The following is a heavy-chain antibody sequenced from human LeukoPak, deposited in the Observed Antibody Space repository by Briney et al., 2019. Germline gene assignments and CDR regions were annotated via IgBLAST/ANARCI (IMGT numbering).Heavy chain of an antibody. D-gene: IGHD6-19*01. Sequence: PAASVKVFCKASGYTFTSYYMHWVRQAPGQGLEWMGIINPSGGSTSYAQKFQGRVTMTRDTSTSTVYMELSSLRSEDTAVYYCARSTGGSGSDYYYYGMDVWGQGTTVTVSS. CDR2: INPSGGST. CDR1: GYTFTSYY. CDR3: ARSTGGSGSDYYYYGMDV. V-gene: IGHV1-46*01. J-gene: IGHJ6*02.